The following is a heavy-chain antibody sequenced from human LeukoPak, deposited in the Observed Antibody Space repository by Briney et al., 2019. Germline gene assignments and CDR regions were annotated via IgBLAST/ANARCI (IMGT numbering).Heavy chain of an antibody. V-gene: IGHV3-7*03. Sequence: GGSLRFCCAASGFTFSSYWMSWVRQAPGKRLEWVANINQDGSEKYYVYSVKRRFTISRDNAKNSLYLQMNSLRAEDTAVYYWTAEYNWNYWFDPWGQGTLVTVSS. J-gene: IGHJ5*02. D-gene: IGHD1-7*01. CDR2: INQDGSEK. CDR3: TAEYNWNYWFDP. CDR1: GFTFSSYW.